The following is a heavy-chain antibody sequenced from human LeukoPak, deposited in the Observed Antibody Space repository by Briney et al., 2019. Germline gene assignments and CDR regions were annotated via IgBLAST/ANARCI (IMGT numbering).Heavy chain of an antibody. CDR2: IFYSGST. J-gene: IGHJ4*02. D-gene: IGHD6-13*01. CDR3: AKQQLVRCFDY. Sequence: SETLSLTCTVSGGSITSSSYYWGWIRQPPGKGLEWIGSIFYSGSTYYNPSLKSRVTISVDTSKTQFSLKLSSVTAADTAVYYCAKQQLVRCFDYWGQGTLVNVS. CDR1: GGSITSSSYY. V-gene: IGHV4-39*01.